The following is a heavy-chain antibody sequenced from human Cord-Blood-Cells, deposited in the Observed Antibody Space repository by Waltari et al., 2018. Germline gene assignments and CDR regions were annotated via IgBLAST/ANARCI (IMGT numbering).Heavy chain of an antibody. J-gene: IGHJ4*02. CDR1: GFTCDDYA. Sequence: EVQLVESGGGLVQPGRSLRLSCAASGFTCDDYAMRWARQAPGKGLEWVAGISWNSGSIGYADSVKGRFTISRDNAKNSLYLQMNSLRAEDTALYYCAKESNIAAQRSFDYWGQGTLVTVSS. V-gene: IGHV3-9*01. D-gene: IGHD6-6*01. CDR3: AKESNIAAQRSFDY. CDR2: ISWNSGSI.